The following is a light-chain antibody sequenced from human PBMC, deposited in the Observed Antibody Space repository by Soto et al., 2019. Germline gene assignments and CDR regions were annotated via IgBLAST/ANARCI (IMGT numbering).Light chain of an antibody. CDR3: SSYTHSTTVV. J-gene: IGLJ2*01. Sequence: QSALTQPPSVSGSPGQSVTISCTGTSSDVGSYNSVSWYQQPPGTAPKLMIYDVSNRPSGVPDRFSGSKSGNTSSLTISGLQAEDEADYCCSSYTHSTTVVFGGGTKLTVL. CDR1: SSDVGSYNS. V-gene: IGLV2-18*02. CDR2: DVS.